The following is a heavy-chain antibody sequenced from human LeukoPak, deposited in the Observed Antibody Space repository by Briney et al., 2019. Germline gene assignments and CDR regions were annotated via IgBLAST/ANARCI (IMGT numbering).Heavy chain of an antibody. CDR1: GFTFSSYT. CDR3: ARDSPQALAILHAFDI. J-gene: IGHJ3*02. V-gene: IGHV3-48*01. CDR2: ISSSSSTI. D-gene: IGHD5-12*01. Sequence: PGGSLRLSCAASGFTFSSYTMNWVRQAPGKWLEWVSKISSSSSTIYYADSVKGRFTISRDNAKNSLYLQMNSLRAEDTAVYYCARDSPQALAILHAFDIWGHGTMVTVSS.